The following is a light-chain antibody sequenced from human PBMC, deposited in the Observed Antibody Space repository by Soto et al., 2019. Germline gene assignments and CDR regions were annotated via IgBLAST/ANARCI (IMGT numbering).Light chain of an antibody. CDR3: QQYGSSRYT. V-gene: IGKV3-20*01. J-gene: IGKJ2*01. CDR1: QSVSSSY. CDR2: GAS. Sequence: EIVLTQSPGTLSLSPGERATLSCRASQSVSSSYLAWYQQKPGQAPRLLIYGASSRATGIPDRFSGSGSGTDFTLTISRLEPEEFAVYYCQQYGSSRYTCGQGTKLEIK.